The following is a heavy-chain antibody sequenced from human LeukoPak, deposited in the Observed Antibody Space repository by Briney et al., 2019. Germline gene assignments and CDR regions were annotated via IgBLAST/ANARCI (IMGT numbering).Heavy chain of an antibody. V-gene: IGHV4-59*03. CDR3: AGSQGQYYHMDV. CDR1: GGSITSYY. Sequence: TSSETLSLTCSVSGGSITSYYWSWIRQPPGEGLEWIGNIYYSGNTNYNSSLKNRVTISLDTSKNQVSLIVSAVTAADTAVYYCAGSQGQYYHMDVWGSGTTVTVS. CDR2: IYYSGNT. J-gene: IGHJ6*03.